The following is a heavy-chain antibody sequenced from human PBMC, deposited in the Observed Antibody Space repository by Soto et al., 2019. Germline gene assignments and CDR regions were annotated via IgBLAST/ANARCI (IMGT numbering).Heavy chain of an antibody. D-gene: IGHD1-1*01. CDR1: GYTFSVYH. V-gene: IGHV1-2*02. J-gene: IGHJ6*02. CDR2: VHPTSGGT. CDR3: AKEIQRGMDV. Sequence: QVRLVQSGAEVKQPGASVKVSCKASGYTFSVYHMHWVRQAHGQGLEWMGWVHPTSGGTNYAQSLEGRVTSTRDTSLNTAYMGLSRLTSDDTVVYDCAKEIQRGMDVWGQGTTVTVSS.